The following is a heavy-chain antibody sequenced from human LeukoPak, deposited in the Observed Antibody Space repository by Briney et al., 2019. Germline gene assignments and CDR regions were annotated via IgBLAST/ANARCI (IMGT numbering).Heavy chain of an antibody. CDR1: GGSISNYY. D-gene: IGHD1-26*01. Sequence: SETLSLTCTVSGGSISNYYWSWIRQPPGKGLEWIGCIYYSGSTNYNPSLKSRVTISVDTSKNQFSLKLRSVTTADTAVYYCARAAATTTSFDYWGQGTLVTVSS. CDR3: ARAAATTTSFDY. J-gene: IGHJ4*02. V-gene: IGHV4-59*01. CDR2: IYYSGST.